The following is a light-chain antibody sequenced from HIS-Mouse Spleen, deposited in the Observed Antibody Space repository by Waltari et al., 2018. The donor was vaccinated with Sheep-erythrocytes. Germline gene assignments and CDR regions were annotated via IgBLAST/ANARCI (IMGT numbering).Light chain of an antibody. CDR2: EGS. CDR1: SSDVGSYNL. V-gene: IGLV2-23*01. CDR3: CSYAGSSTPWV. Sequence: QSALTQPASVSGSPGQSITLSCPGTSSDVGSYNLVSLYQQHPGKAPKLMIYEGSKRPSGVSNRFSGSKSGNTASLTISGLQAEDEADYYCCSYAGSSTPWVFGGGTKLTVL. J-gene: IGLJ3*02.